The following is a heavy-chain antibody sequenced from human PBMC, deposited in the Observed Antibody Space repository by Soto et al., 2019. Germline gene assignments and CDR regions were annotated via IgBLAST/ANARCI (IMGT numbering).Heavy chain of an antibody. Sequence: EVQLVESGGGLVQPGRSLRLSCAASGLTFDDYAMHWVRQAPGKGLEWVSGISWNSGSIGYADSVKGRFTISRDNAKNSLYLQMNSLRAEDTALYYCAKGHGDYYYYYYMDVWGKGTTVTVSS. CDR2: ISWNSGSI. V-gene: IGHV3-9*01. CDR3: AKGHGDYYYYYYMDV. J-gene: IGHJ6*03. CDR1: GLTFDDYA. D-gene: IGHD4-17*01.